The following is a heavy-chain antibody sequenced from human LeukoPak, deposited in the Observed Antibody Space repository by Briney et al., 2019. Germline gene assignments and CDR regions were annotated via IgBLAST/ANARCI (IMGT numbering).Heavy chain of an antibody. J-gene: IGHJ4*02. CDR2: IYYSGST. CDR1: GGSISSSSYY. Sequence: SETLSLTCTVSGGSISSSSYYWGWIRQPPGKGLEWIGSIYYSGSTYYNPSLKSRVTISVDTSKNQFSLKLSSVTAADTAVYYCARRYYDFWSGYRYSPFDYWGQGTLVTVSS. CDR3: ARRYYDFWSGYRYSPFDY. V-gene: IGHV4-39*07. D-gene: IGHD3-3*01.